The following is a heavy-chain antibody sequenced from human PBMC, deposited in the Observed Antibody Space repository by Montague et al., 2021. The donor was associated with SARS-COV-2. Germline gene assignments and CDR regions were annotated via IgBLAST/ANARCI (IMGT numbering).Heavy chain of an antibody. J-gene: IGHJ4*02. CDR2: INHRGST. CDR3: ARGLEVDAINGVLNY. V-gene: IGHV4-34*01. D-gene: IGHD2-15*01. Sequence: SETLSLTCGVAGGSSTFYYWSWIRQPPGKGLEWIGEINHRGSTNNNPSLKTRVTISIDTSKNQFSLRLSSVTAADTAAYYCARGLEVDAINGVLNYGGQGTLVTASS. CDR1: GGSSTFYY.